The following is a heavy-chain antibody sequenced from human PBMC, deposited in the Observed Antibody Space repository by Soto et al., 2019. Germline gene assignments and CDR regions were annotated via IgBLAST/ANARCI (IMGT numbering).Heavy chain of an antibody. CDR2: IFHGGST. CDR1: GAPITGGDYS. J-gene: IGHJ5*02. D-gene: IGHD2-2*01. V-gene: IGHV4-30-2*01. CDR3: DRGRVVVPAAVMFNCLDP. Sequence: PSETLSLTCAISGAPITGGDYSWDWIRQPPGKGLEWIGYIFHGGSTYYNPSLRSRVTIPVDRSRTQVSLKMSSVTVADTAVYYWDRGRVVVPAAVMFNCLDPWGQGALVTVSS.